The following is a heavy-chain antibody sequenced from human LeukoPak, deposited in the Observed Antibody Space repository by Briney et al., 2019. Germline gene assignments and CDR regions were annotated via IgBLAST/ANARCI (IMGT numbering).Heavy chain of an antibody. J-gene: IGHJ4*02. V-gene: IGHV4-39*01. CDR3: ARLRKGRYFDYFFES. CDR2: INYHGST. D-gene: IGHD3-9*01. CDR1: GGSLSGGNYF. Sequence: PSETLSLTCSVSGGSLSGGNYFWGWIRQPPGKGLEWMGNINYHGSTAYNPSLKSRLTTSVDTSKQQFSLRLTSVTAADTAVYYCARLRKGRYFDYFFESWGQGTLVTVS.